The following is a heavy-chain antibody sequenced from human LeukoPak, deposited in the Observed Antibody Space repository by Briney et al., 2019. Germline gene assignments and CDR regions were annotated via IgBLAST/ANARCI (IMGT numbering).Heavy chain of an antibody. Sequence: GASVKVSCKVSGYTLTELSMHWVRQAPGKGLVWMGGFDPEDGETIYAQKFQGRVTMTEDTSTDTAYMEVSSLRSEDTAVYYCASTLYSSSWYPWFDPWGQGTLVTVSS. CDR3: ASTLYSSSWYPWFDP. V-gene: IGHV1-24*01. D-gene: IGHD6-13*01. CDR1: GYTLTELS. J-gene: IGHJ5*02. CDR2: FDPEDGET.